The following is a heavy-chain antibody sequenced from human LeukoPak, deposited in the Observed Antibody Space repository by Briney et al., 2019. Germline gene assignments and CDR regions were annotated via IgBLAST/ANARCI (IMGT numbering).Heavy chain of an antibody. V-gene: IGHV3-23*01. Sequence: GGSLRLSCVASGFPFSSYWMTWVRQAPGKGLEWVSTIGGGGYSTYYADSVKGRFTISRDNSKNTLFLQMNSLRAEDTAIYYCAKGSVSMAGTPGDVWGQGTTVTVSS. J-gene: IGHJ6*02. CDR1: GFPFSSYW. CDR3: AKGSVSMAGTPGDV. CDR2: IGGGGYST. D-gene: IGHD6-19*01.